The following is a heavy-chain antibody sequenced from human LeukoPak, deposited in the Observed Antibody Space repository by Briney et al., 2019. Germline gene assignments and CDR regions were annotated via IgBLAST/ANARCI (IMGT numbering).Heavy chain of an antibody. V-gene: IGHV4-39*07. J-gene: IGHJ3*02. D-gene: IGHD3-9*01. CDR2: IYYSGST. CDR1: GGSISSSSSY. Sequence: PSETLSLTCTVSGGSISSSSSYWAWIRQPPGKGLEWVGSIYYSGSTYYNPSLKSRVTISVDTSKNQFSLKLSSVTAADTAVYYCARERGPYDILTGYPESPDAFDIWGQGTMVTVSS. CDR3: ARERGPYDILTGYPESPDAFDI.